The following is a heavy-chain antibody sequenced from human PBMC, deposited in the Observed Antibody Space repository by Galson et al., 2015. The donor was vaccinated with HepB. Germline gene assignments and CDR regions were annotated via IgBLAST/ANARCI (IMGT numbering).Heavy chain of an antibody. CDR1: GDFINSYY. D-gene: IGHD5-18*01. CDR3: ARGGDVPLSAWIPEAFDI. CDR2: IYGSGFT. J-gene: IGHJ3*02. V-gene: IGHV4-4*07. Sequence: SETLSLTCSVSGDFINSYYWSWIRQSAGKGLEWIGRIYGSGFTKYSPSLESRVTMSVDTSKNQFSLKLTSVTVADTAVYYCARGGDVPLSAWIPEAFDIWGQGTVVTVSS.